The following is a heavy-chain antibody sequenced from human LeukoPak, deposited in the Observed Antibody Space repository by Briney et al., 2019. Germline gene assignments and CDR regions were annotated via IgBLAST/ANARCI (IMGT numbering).Heavy chain of an antibody. CDR2: ISSSGSTI. V-gene: IGHV3-48*03. D-gene: IGHD2-15*01. CDR3: AKGIGMDV. Sequence: GGTLRLSCAASGFTFSSYEMNWVRQAPGKGLEGVSYISSSGSTIYYADSVRGRFTISRDNSKNTLYLQMNSLRAEDTDVYYCAKGIGMDVWGKGTTVTVSS. J-gene: IGHJ6*03. CDR1: GFTFSSYE.